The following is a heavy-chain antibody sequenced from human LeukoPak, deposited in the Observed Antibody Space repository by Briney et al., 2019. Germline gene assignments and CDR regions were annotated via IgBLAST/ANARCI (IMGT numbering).Heavy chain of an antibody. D-gene: IGHD4-17*01. CDR1: GFTFSSYS. CDR3: ARDRRGYGDYSTAVDY. J-gene: IGHJ4*02. Sequence: GGSLRLSCAASGFTFSSYSMSWVRQAPGKGLEWVSSISSSSSYIYYADSVKGRFTISRDNAKNSLYLQMNSLRAEDTAAYYCARDRRGYGDYSTAVDYWGQGTLVTVSS. V-gene: IGHV3-21*01. CDR2: ISSSSSYI.